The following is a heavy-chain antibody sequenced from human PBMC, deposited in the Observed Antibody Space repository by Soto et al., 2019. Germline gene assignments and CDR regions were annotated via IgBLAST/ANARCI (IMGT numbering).Heavy chain of an antibody. CDR3: ARRGLQPPYHYYGMDV. CDR1: AGSNSSSNYY. V-gene: IGHV4-39*01. J-gene: IGHJ6*02. D-gene: IGHD4-4*01. Sequence: SETLSLTCTVSAGSNSSSNYYWAWIRQPPGKGLEWIGNIYYSGNTYYNPSLKSRVSISVDTSKNQFSLKLSSVTAADTGVYYCARRGLQPPYHYYGMDVWGQGTTVTAP. CDR2: IYYSGNT.